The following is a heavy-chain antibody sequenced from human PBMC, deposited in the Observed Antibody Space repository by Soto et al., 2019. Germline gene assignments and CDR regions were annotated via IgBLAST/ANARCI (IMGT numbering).Heavy chain of an antibody. Sequence: PSETLSLTCTVSGGSFSGYYWSWIRQPPGKGLEWIGEINHSGSTNYNPSLKSRVAISVDTSKNQFSLKLSSVTAADTAVYYCARGDNGYDILTGYPALFHWGQGTLVTVSS. J-gene: IGHJ4*02. CDR3: ARGDNGYDILTGYPALFH. D-gene: IGHD3-9*01. CDR2: INHSGST. CDR1: GGSFSGYY. V-gene: IGHV4-34*01.